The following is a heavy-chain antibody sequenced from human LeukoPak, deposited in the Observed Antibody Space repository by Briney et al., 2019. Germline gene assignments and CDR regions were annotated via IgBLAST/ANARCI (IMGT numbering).Heavy chain of an antibody. CDR2: ISGSGGST. Sequence: PGGSLRLSCAASGFTFSSYAMSWVRQAPGKGLEWVSAISGSGGSTYYADSVKGRFTISRDNSKDTLYLQMISLRAEDTAVYYCAKDRRYSYVTYYFDYWGQGTLVTVSS. D-gene: IGHD5-18*01. V-gene: IGHV3-23*01. CDR3: AKDRRYSYVTYYFDY. J-gene: IGHJ4*02. CDR1: GFTFSSYA.